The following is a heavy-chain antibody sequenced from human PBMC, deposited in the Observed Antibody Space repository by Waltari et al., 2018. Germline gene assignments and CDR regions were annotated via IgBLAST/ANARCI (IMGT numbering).Heavy chain of an antibody. J-gene: IGHJ4*02. Sequence: EVQLVESGGGLVQPGGSLRLSLAASGLTFSRYWMTWVRQAPGKGLEWVAIIKQDGSEKHYVDSVKGRFTISRDNAKNSLYLQMNSLRVEDTAIYYCARGNWAPFDYWGQGTLVTVSS. CDR2: IKQDGSEK. V-gene: IGHV3-7*01. CDR3: ARGNWAPFDY. CDR1: GLTFSRYW. D-gene: IGHD7-27*01.